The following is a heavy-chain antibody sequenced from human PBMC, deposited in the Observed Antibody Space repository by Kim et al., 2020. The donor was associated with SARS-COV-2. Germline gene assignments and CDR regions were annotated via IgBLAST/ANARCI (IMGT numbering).Heavy chain of an antibody. J-gene: IGHJ5*01. CDR1: GFPFSTYS. Sequence: GGSLRLSCITSGFPFSTYSMVWVRQAPGQGPEWVAFISSDGTPTYYADSVQGRFTISRDSAKNSLFLQMNSLRREDTAIYYCARASLSNSFDSWGQGTLVTVSP. CDR2: ISSDGTPT. V-gene: IGHV3-48*03. CDR3: ARASLSNSFDS.